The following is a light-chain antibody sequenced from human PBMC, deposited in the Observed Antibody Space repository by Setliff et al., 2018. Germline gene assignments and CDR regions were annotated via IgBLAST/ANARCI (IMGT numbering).Light chain of an antibody. V-gene: IGLV2-14*03. Sequence: QSVLAQPASVSGSPGQSITISCTGPSSDIGGYNYVSWYQQYPGKAPQLIIYGASKRPSGVSDRFSGSKSGNTASLTISGLQVEDEADYYRSSYTGNTVIFAAGTKGTVL. CDR2: GAS. J-gene: IGLJ1*01. CDR3: SSYTGNTVI. CDR1: SSDIGGYNY.